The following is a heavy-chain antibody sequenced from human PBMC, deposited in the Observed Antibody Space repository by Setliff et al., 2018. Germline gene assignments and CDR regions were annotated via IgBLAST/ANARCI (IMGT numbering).Heavy chain of an antibody. J-gene: IGHJ4*02. D-gene: IGHD2-21*01. CDR1: GYIFTNYG. Sequence: ASVKVSCKASGYIFTNYGINWVRQAPGQGLEWMGWISGYDGNTKYAQKFQGRVALTTDTSTRTAYMEVTSLRSDDTAVYYCATEKFPGDWGDYWGQGTLVTVPS. CDR2: ISGYDGNT. V-gene: IGHV1-18*01. CDR3: ATEKFPGDWGDY.